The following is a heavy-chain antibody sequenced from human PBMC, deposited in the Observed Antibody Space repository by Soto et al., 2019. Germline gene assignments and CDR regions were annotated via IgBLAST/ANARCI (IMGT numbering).Heavy chain of an antibody. J-gene: IGHJ6*02. Sequence: GASVKVSCKASGYTLNTYYMQWVRQAPGQGPEWMGIINPRGGGTTYAQNFQDRVTMTSDTSSSTVYMELSSLRSEDTAVYYCARGGGFSPYYYNLDVWGQGTTVTVYS. CDR2: INPRGGGT. D-gene: IGHD2-15*01. CDR3: ARGGGFSPYYYNLDV. CDR1: GYTLNTYY. V-gene: IGHV1-46*02.